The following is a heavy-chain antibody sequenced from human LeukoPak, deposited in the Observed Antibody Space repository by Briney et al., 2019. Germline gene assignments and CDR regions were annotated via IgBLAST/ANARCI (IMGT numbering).Heavy chain of an antibody. Sequence: PGGSLRLSCTASGFTFSDYAMSWFRQAPGKGLEWVGFIRNKAYGGTAEYAASVKGRFTISRDDSKTIAYLQMNSLKTEDTAVYYCTREKRYFDWFQADYWGQGTLVTVPS. J-gene: IGHJ4*02. D-gene: IGHD3-9*01. CDR1: GFTFSDYA. V-gene: IGHV3-49*03. CDR3: TREKRYFDWFQADY. CDR2: IRNKAYGGTA.